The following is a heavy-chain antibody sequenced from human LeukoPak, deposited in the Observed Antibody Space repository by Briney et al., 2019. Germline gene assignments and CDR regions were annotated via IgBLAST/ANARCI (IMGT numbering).Heavy chain of an antibody. CDR1: GGTFSSYG. J-gene: IGHJ6*03. D-gene: IGHD2-2*02. Sequence: SCKASGGTFSSYGMHWVRQAPGKGLEWVAFIRYDGSNKYYADSVKGRFTISRDNSKNTLYLQMNSLRTEDTAVYYCVNRLGGYCSSSSCYTEYYYMDVWGKGTTVTVSS. CDR3: VNRLGGYCSSSSCYTEYYYMDV. CDR2: IRYDGSNK. V-gene: IGHV3-30*02.